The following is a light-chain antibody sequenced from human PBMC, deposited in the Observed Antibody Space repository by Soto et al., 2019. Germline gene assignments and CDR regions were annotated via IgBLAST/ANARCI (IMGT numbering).Light chain of an antibody. V-gene: IGLV2-11*01. CDR3: CSYAGSYTYV. Sequence: QSVLTQPRSVSGSPGQSVTISCTGTSSDVGGYNYVSWYQQHPGKAPTLMIYDVTERPSGVPDRFSGSKSGNTASLTISGLQAEDEADYYCCSYAGSYTYVFGTGTKVTVL. CDR2: DVT. J-gene: IGLJ1*01. CDR1: SSDVGGYNY.